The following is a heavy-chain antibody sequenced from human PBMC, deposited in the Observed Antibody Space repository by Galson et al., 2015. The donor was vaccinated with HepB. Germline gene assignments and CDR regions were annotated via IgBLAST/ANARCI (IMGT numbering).Heavy chain of an antibody. J-gene: IGHJ2*01. D-gene: IGHD3-16*01. CDR1: GYTFTSYY. CDR3: ARGIDAEDAFDL. CDR2: INPSGGST. V-gene: IGHV1-46*01. Sequence: SVKVSCKASGYTFTSYYMHWVRQAPGQGLEWMGVINPSGGSTSYPQKFQGRVTMTMDTSTTTLYMEVSSLISEDTAVYYCARGIDAEDAFDLWGRGTLVTVSS.